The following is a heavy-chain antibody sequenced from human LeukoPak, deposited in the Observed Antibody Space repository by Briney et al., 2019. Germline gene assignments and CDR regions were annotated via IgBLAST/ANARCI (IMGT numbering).Heavy chain of an antibody. CDR1: GGSISSGSYY. CDR2: IYTSGST. J-gene: IGHJ4*02. CDR3: AREDCSSTSCPFDY. Sequence: SQTLSLTCTVSGGSISSGSYYWSWIRQPAGKGLEWIGRIYTSGSTNYNPSLKSRVTISVDTSKNQFSLKLSSVTAADTAVYYCAREDCSSTSCPFDYWGQGTLVTVSS. V-gene: IGHV4-61*02. D-gene: IGHD2-2*01.